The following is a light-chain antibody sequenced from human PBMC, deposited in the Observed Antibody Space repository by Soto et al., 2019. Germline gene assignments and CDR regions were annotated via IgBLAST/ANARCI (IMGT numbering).Light chain of an antibody. CDR1: SSDVGAYNY. J-gene: IGLJ1*01. CDR2: EVT. V-gene: IGLV2-14*01. CDR3: SSKRDSSTLFV. Sequence: QSALTQPASVSGSPGQSITISCTGTSSDVGAYNYVSWYQHHPGKVPKLLIYEVTNRPSGVSDRFSGSKSGNTASLTISGLQAEDEGDYYCSSKRDSSTLFVFGTGTKATVL.